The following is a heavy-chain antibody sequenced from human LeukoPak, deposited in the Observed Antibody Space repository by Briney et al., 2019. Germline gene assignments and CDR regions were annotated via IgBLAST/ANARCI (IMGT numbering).Heavy chain of an antibody. CDR1: GGSISSYY. CDR2: IYYSGST. Sequence: KPSETLSLTCTVSGGSISSYYWSWIRQPPGKGLEWIGYIYYSGSTNYNPSLKSRVTISVDTSKNQFSLKLSSVTAADTAVYYCARVAGITGTNYWYFDLWGRGTLVTVFS. D-gene: IGHD1-7*01. V-gene: IGHV4-59*01. J-gene: IGHJ2*01. CDR3: ARVAGITGTNYWYFDL.